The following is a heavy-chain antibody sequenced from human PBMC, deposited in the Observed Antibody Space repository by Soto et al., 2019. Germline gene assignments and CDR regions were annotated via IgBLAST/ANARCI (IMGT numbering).Heavy chain of an antibody. CDR2: IRSKTDGGTT. D-gene: IGHD1-1*01. CDR1: GITFSNAW. J-gene: IGHJ3*02. CDR3: TTTRTGTNVFDN. V-gene: IGHV3-15*01. Sequence: EVQLVESGGGLVEPGGSLRLSCAASGITFSNAWMNWVRKAPGKGLEYIGRIRSKTDGGTTEYAAPVEGRFTISRDDSKNTRYLQMRGMKTEDTAVYYCTTTRTGTNVFDNWGQGTLVNVSS.